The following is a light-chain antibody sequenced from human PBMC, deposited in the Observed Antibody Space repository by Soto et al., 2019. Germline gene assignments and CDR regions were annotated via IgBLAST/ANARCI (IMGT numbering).Light chain of an antibody. CDR3: QTWGTGMHEGV. CDR2: LNSDGSH. V-gene: IGLV4-69*01. J-gene: IGLJ2*01. Sequence: QPVLTQSPSASASLGASVKLTCTLSSGHSSYAIAWHQQQPEKGPRYLMKLNSDGSHSKGDGIPDRFSGSSSGAERYLTISSLQSEDEADYYCQTWGTGMHEGVFGGGTKLTVL. CDR1: SGHSSYA.